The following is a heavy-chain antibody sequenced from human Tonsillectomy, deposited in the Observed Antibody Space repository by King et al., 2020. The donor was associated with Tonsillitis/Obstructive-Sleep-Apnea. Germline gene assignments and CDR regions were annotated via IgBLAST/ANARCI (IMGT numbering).Heavy chain of an antibody. J-gene: IGHJ3*02. CDR1: GFTFSSYA. CDR3: ATRLGDLSYAFYI. Sequence: VQLVESGGGLVQPGGSLRLPCAASGFTFSSYAMHWVRQAPGKGLEYVSAISSNGGSTYYANSVKGRFTISRDNSKNTLYLQMGSLRAEDMAVYYCATRLGDLSYAFYIWGQGTMVTVSS. V-gene: IGHV3-64*01. D-gene: IGHD6-25*01. CDR2: ISSNGGST.